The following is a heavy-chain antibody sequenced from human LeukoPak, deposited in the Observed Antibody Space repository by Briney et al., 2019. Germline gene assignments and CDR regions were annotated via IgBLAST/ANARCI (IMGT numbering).Heavy chain of an antibody. V-gene: IGHV3-53*01. Sequence: GGSLRLSCAASGFTVSSNYMSWVRQAPGKGLAWVSVIYSGGSTYYADSVKGRFTISRDNSKNTLYLQMNSLRAEDTAVYYCARGTTYGSGSYSYLDYWGQGTLVTVSS. CDR2: IYSGGST. CDR3: ARGTTYGSGSYSYLDY. D-gene: IGHD3-10*01. J-gene: IGHJ4*02. CDR1: GFTVSSNY.